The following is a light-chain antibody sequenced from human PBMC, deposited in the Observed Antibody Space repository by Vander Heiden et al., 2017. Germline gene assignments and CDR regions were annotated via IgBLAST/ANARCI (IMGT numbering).Light chain of an antibody. CDR3: AAWDDSLNGWV. CDR2: SDN. CDR1: SSNIGGNT. Sequence: QSVLTQPPSASGSPGRRVTIYCSGSSSNIGGNTVNWYQQLPGTAPQLLIYSDNQRPSGVPDRFSGSKSGTSASLAISGHQSEDEADYYCAAWDDSLNGWVFGGGTKLTVL. V-gene: IGLV1-44*01. J-gene: IGLJ3*02.